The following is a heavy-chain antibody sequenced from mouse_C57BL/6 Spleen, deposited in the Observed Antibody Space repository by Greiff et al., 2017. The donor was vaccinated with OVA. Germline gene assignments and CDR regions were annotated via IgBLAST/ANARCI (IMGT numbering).Heavy chain of an antibody. J-gene: IGHJ4*01. V-gene: IGHV1-50*01. Sequence: QVQLQQPGAELVKPGASVKLSCKASGYTFTSYWMQWVKQRPGQGLEWIGEIDPSDSYTNYNQKFKGKATLTVDTSSSTAYMQLSSLTSEDSAVYYCAPTVRDAMDYWGQGTSVTVSS. CDR3: APTVRDAMDY. CDR2: IDPSDSYT. CDR1: GYTFTSYW. D-gene: IGHD1-1*01.